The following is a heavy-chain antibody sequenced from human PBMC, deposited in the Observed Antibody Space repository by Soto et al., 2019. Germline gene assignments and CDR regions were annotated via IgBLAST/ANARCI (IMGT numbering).Heavy chain of an antibody. Sequence: PATLSLTSDISGGSISRSTWWSWVRQPPGKGMDWIGESYHSGSTNYNPYLKSRVTISVDKSKNQFSLKLSSVTAADTAVYYCARSVPHTYYDFWSGYSAFDYWGQGTLVTVSS. J-gene: IGHJ4*02. CDR1: GGSISRSTW. D-gene: IGHD3-3*01. CDR3: ARSVPHTYYDFWSGYSAFDY. CDR2: SYHSGST. V-gene: IGHV4-4*03.